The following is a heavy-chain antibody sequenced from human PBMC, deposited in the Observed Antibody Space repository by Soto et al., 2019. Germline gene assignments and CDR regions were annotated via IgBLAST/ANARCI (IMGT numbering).Heavy chain of an antibody. CDR1: GGTFRGYA. V-gene: IGHV3-23*01. D-gene: IGHD2-2*01. CDR2: INSRGGST. CDR3: AKDRSSTSCYASDY. Sequence: LRVSWAASGGTFRGYAVSWVRQTPGKGLEWVSAINSRGGSTYYADSVKGRFTISRDSSKNTLYLQMNSLSAEDTVFYYCAKDRSSTSCYASDYWGQGTLVTGSP. J-gene: IGHJ4*02.